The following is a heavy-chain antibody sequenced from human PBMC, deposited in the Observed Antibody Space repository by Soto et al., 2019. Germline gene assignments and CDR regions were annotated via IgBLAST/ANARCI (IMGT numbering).Heavy chain of an antibody. CDR3: ARAGPHHGSSGWFDP. Sequence: QLQLQESGSGLVKPSQTLSLTCAVSGGSISSGGYSWSWIRQPPGKGLEWIAYIYHSGSTYYNPSLKSRVTISVDRSKNQFSLKLSSVTAADTAVYYCARAGPHHGSSGWFDPWGQGTLVTVSS. V-gene: IGHV4-30-2*01. J-gene: IGHJ5*02. CDR1: GGSISSGGYS. D-gene: IGHD3-10*01. CDR2: IYHSGST.